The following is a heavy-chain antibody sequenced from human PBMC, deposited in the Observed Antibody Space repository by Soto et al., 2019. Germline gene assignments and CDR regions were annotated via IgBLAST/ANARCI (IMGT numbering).Heavy chain of an antibody. CDR1: GGTFTTYT. CDR3: ASDNWNDGYYYGMDV. D-gene: IGHD1-20*01. CDR2: IIPVPDIA. V-gene: IGHV1-69*02. Sequence: QVQLVQSGAEVKKPGSSVKVSCKASGGTFTTYTISWVRQAPGQGLEWMGRIIPVPDIANYAQKFQGRVTITADKSTSTVQMELSNLRSEDSAVYYCASDNWNDGYYYGMDVWGQGTTVSVSS. J-gene: IGHJ6*02.